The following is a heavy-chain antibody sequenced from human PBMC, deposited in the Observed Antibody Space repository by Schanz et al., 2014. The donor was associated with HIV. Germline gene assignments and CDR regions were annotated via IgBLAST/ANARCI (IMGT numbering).Heavy chain of an antibody. CDR3: ASDLSVYSSSSSV. CDR1: GHPFTGYY. Sequence: QVQLVQSGAEVKKPGASVKVSCKAPGHPFTGYYIHWVRQAPGQGLEWMGWINPDSGGTKYAQKFQGRVTMTRDTSISTAYMELSRLRSDDTAVYYCASDLSVYSSSSSVWGQGTTVTVSS. D-gene: IGHD6-13*01. CDR2: INPDSGGT. J-gene: IGHJ6*02. V-gene: IGHV1-2*02.